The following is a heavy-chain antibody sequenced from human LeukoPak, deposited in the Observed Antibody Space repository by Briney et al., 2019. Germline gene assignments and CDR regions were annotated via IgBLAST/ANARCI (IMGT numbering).Heavy chain of an antibody. V-gene: IGHV1-2*06. Sequence: ASVKVSCKASGYTFTGYHMHWVRQAPGQGLEWMGRINPNSGDTNYAQKFQGRVTMTRDTSISTAYMELSRLRSDDTAVYYCARDYCSSTSCLFDYWGQGTLVAVSS. CDR1: GYTFTGYH. CDR3: ARDYCSSTSCLFDY. J-gene: IGHJ4*02. D-gene: IGHD2-2*01. CDR2: INPNSGDT.